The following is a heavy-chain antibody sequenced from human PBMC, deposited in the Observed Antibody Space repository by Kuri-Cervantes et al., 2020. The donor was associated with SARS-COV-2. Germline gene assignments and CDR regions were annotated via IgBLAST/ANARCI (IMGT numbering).Heavy chain of an antibody. Sequence: SETLSLTCTVSGGSISSGGYYCSWIRHHPGKGLEWIRYIHYSGRAYHNPSLKSRVTISVVTSKIQFSLKLSSVTAADTAAYCCAGIYCIGGSCQGDDYWGQRILVTVSS. CDR2: IHYSGRA. CDR3: AGIYCIGGSCQGDDY. CDR1: GGSISSGGYY. J-gene: IGHJ4*02. D-gene: IGHD2-15*01. V-gene: IGHV4-31*03.